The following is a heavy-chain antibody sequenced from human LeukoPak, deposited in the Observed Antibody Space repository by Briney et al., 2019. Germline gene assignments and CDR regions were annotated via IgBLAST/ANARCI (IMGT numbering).Heavy chain of an antibody. J-gene: IGHJ4*02. Sequence: GRSLRLSCAASEFTFSNYALHWVRQAPGKGLQWVAVISYDGNTIHYADSVKGRFIISRDTSKNTLYLQMNSLRAEDTAVYYCARSGGLQKFDYWGQGTLVTVSS. CDR3: ARSGGLQKFDY. D-gene: IGHD4-11*01. CDR1: EFTFSNYA. CDR2: ISYDGNTI. V-gene: IGHV3-30-3*01.